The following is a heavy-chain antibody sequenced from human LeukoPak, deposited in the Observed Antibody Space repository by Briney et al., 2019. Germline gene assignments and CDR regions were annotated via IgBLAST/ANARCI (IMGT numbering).Heavy chain of an antibody. Sequence: GGSLRLSCAASGFSFSSYYMSWVRQAPGKGLEWVANIRQDGSAEFYADSVKGRFTISRDNAKNSLYLQMNSLRAEDTAVYYCAELGITMIGGVWGKGTTVTISS. CDR1: GFSFSSYY. V-gene: IGHV3-7*01. D-gene: IGHD3-10*02. J-gene: IGHJ6*04. CDR3: AELGITMIGGV. CDR2: IRQDGSAE.